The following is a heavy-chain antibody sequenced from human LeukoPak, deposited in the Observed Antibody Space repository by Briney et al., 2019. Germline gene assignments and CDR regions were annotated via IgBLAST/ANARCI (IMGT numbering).Heavy chain of an antibody. D-gene: IGHD6-6*01. CDR2: ISTDGNNT. CDR1: GFTFSAYW. CDR3: VREYTSSSGRSLDY. Sequence: GGSLRLSCAASGFTFSAYWMHWVRQVPGKGLVWVSRISTDGNNTDYADSVKGRFTISRDNAKNTLYLQMNSLRAEDTAVYYCVREYTSSSGRSLDYWGQGTLVTVSS. V-gene: IGHV3-74*01. J-gene: IGHJ4*02.